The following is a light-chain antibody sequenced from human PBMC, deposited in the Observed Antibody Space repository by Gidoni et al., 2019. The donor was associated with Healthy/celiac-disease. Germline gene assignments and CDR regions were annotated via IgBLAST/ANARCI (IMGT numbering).Light chain of an antibody. J-gene: IGKJ1*01. Sequence: DIQMTQSPSTLSASVGDRVTITCRASQSISSWLAWYQQKPGKAPKLLIYDASSLESGVPSRFSGSGSGTEFTLTISRLQPDDFATYYCQQYNSYSFGQGTKVEIK. CDR3: QQYNSYS. CDR2: DAS. V-gene: IGKV1-5*01. CDR1: QSISSW.